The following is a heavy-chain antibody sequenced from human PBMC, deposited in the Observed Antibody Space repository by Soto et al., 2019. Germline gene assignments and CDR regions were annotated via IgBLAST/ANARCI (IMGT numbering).Heavy chain of an antibody. Sequence: GGSLRLSXXASXXXXXXXXXXXXXQAPGKGLEWVSGISWNSGSLGYADSVKGRFTISRDNAKNSLYLQMNSLRAADTDLYYCAKDKPRYSRSLYFDYWGQGTLVTVSS. CDR3: AKDKPRYSRSLYFDY. CDR1: XXXXXXXX. J-gene: IGHJ4*02. CDR2: ISWNSGSL. D-gene: IGHD6-6*01. V-gene: IGHV3-9*01.